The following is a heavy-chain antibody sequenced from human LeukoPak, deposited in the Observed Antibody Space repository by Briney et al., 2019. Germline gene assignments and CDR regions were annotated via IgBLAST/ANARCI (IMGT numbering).Heavy chain of an antibody. D-gene: IGHD3-22*01. V-gene: IGHV1-8*01. Sequence: GASVKVSCKASGYTFTSYDINWVRQATGQGLEWMGWMNPNSGNTGYAQKFQGRVTMTRNTSISTAYMELSSLRSEDAAVYYCVRVPSRVKHSSGYYYFDYWGQGTLVTVSS. CDR2: MNPNSGNT. CDR1: GYTFTSYD. CDR3: VRVPSRVKHSSGYYYFDY. J-gene: IGHJ4*02.